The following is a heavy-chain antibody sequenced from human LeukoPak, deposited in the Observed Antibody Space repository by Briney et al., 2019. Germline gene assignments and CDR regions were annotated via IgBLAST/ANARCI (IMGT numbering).Heavy chain of an antibody. D-gene: IGHD3-9*01. Sequence: ASVKVSCKASGYTFITHGLTWVRQAPGQGLEWMGWISAYNGNTIYAQTLQDRLTMTTDTSTSTAYMELRSLRSDDTAVYYCARGRLQYLDWTRAYSDYWGQGTLVTVSS. V-gene: IGHV1-18*01. CDR2: ISAYNGNT. J-gene: IGHJ4*02. CDR1: GYTFITHG. CDR3: ARGRLQYLDWTRAYSDY.